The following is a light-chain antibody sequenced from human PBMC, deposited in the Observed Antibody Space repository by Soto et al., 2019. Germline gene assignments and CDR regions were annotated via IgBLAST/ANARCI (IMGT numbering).Light chain of an antibody. CDR2: AAF. V-gene: IGKV3-15*01. CDR1: QSVSRD. Sequence: EIVMTQSPGTLSVSLGERVTLSCRASQSVSRDLAWYQQRPGQVPRLLFYAAFTRAIDVPGKLIGKWSGTEFTLNISSLQTEDVAVYYCKQLEKWPFAFGQGTKLEIK. J-gene: IGKJ2*01. CDR3: KQLEKWPFA.